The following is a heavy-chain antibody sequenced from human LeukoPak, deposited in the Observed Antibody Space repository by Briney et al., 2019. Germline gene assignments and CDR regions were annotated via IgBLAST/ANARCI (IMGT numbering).Heavy chain of an antibody. CDR1: GFTFNIYT. CDR3: AKGGPYYDFWSGPSDY. CDR2: ISSSSTYI. D-gene: IGHD3-3*01. Sequence: GGSLRLSCAASGFTFNIYTMNWVRQAPGKGLEWVSSISSSSTYIYYADSVKGRFTISRDNAKNSLYLQMNSLRAEDTAVYYCAKGGPYYDFWSGPSDYWGQGTLVTVSS. V-gene: IGHV3-21*04. J-gene: IGHJ4*02.